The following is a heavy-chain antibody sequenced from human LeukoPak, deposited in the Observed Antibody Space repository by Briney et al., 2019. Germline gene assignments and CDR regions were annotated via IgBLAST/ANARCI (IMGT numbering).Heavy chain of an antibody. CDR3: AKGMWVVRGVIGDAFDI. J-gene: IGHJ3*02. Sequence: GRSLRLSCTASGFSFSRSGMHWVRQAPGKGLEWVAVMSFDGSNKFYTDSVKGRFTISRDNSKNTLYLQMNSLRAEDTAVYYCAKGMWVVRGVIGDAFDIWGQGTMVTVSP. V-gene: IGHV3-30*18. D-gene: IGHD3-10*01. CDR1: GFSFSRSG. CDR2: MSFDGSNK.